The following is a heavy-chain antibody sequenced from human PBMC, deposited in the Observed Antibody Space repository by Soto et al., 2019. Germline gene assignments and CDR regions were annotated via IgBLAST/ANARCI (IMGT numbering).Heavy chain of an antibody. V-gene: IGHV1-3*01. D-gene: IGHD3-10*01. CDR2: INGGSGNT. J-gene: IGHJ4*02. Sequence: SVKVSCKSSGFTFTSYAIHWLREAPVQRPQWMGWINGGSGNTKYSQDFQGRVTFTRDTFATTAYLELSSLRPEDTAVYYCARVPPWGNSAGDYYIQHYDSWGQGTPVTVSS. CDR3: ARVPPWGNSAGDYYIQHYDS. CDR1: GFTFTSYA.